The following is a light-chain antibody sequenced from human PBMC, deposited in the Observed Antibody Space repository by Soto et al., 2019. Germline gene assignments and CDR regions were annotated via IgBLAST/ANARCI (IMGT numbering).Light chain of an antibody. Sequence: DIQMTQSPSTLSASVGDRVTFTCRASQSINRWLAWFQQKPGKAPKLLIFGASNLETGVPSRFSGSGSGTDFTFTISSLQPEDIATYYCQQYDNLPFGPGTKVDIK. CDR2: GAS. CDR1: QSINRW. J-gene: IGKJ3*01. V-gene: IGKV1-33*01. CDR3: QQYDNLP.